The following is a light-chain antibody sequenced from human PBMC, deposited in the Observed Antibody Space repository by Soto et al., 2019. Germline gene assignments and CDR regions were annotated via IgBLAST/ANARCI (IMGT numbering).Light chain of an antibody. CDR2: GAS. Sequence: EIVLTQSPGTLSLSPGERATLSCRASQSVSSSYLAWYQQKPGQAPRLLIYGASSRATGIPDRFSGSGSGTAFTLTISRLEPEDFAVYYCQLRTFGQGTKVEIK. V-gene: IGKV3-20*01. CDR1: QSVSSSY. CDR3: QLRT. J-gene: IGKJ1*01.